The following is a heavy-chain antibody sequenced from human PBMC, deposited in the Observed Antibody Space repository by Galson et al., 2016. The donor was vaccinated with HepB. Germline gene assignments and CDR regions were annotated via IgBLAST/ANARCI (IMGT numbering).Heavy chain of an antibody. CDR1: GYNFDNYW. Sequence: QSGAEVKKPGESLKISCQASGYNFDNYWIGWVRQLPGKGLEWMGLIRPGVSTTYYSPSLQGQVTISADRSLRTAYLQWNSLRASDTAFYYCASATDGNFFFDYWAQGTLVTVSS. V-gene: IGHV5-51*01. CDR2: IRPGVSTT. D-gene: IGHD3-3*01. CDR3: ASATDGNFFFDY. J-gene: IGHJ4*02.